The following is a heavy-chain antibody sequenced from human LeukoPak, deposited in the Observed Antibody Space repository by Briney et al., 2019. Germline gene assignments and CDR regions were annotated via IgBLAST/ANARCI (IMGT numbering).Heavy chain of an antibody. Sequence: GGSLRLSCAASGFTFSAFWMHWVRQAPGKGLVWVSHINPDGTTTTYADSVKGRFTISRDNSRSTLYLQMDSLRPEDTAVYYCARSGYYYDSSGSSSWGQGTLVTVSS. CDR1: GFTFSAFW. V-gene: IGHV3-74*01. D-gene: IGHD3-22*01. CDR2: INPDGTTT. J-gene: IGHJ5*02. CDR3: ARSGYYYDSSGSSS.